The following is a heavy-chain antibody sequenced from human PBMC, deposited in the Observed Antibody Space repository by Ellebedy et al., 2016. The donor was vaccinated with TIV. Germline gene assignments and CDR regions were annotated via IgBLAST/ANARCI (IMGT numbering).Heavy chain of an antibody. CDR3: ARTAAYSGMEVRDFDY. Sequence: SGPTLVXPTQTLTLTCTVPGFSLSTSGMCVSWIRQPPGKALEWLARIDWVDDKYYGTSLKTRLTISKDTSKNQVVLTMTNMDPVDTATYYCARTAAYSGMEVRDFDYWGQGTLVTVSS. CDR2: IDWVDDK. J-gene: IGHJ4*02. D-gene: IGHD1-26*01. CDR1: GFSLSTSGMC. V-gene: IGHV2-70*11.